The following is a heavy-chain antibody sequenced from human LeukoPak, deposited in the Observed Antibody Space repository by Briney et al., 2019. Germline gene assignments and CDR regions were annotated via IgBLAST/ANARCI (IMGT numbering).Heavy chain of an antibody. Sequence: GGSLRLSCAASGFTFSSSGMHWVRQAPGKGLEWVAVISYDGSNKYYADSVKGRFTFSRDNSKNTLYLQMNSLRAEDTAVYYCAKDGGLWVSAHWGDSWGRGTLVTVSS. CDR2: ISYDGSNK. D-gene: IGHD7-27*01. J-gene: IGHJ4*02. CDR1: GFTFSSSG. CDR3: AKDGGLWVSAHWGDS. V-gene: IGHV3-30*18.